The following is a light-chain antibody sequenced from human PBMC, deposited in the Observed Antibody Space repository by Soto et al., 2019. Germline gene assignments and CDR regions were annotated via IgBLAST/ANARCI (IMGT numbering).Light chain of an antibody. CDR2: DVS. V-gene: IGLV2-14*01. CDR3: SSYTSSSTLRV. CDR1: SSDVGGYNY. Sequence: QSALTQPASVSGSPGQSITISCTGTSSDVGGYNYVSWYQQHPGKAPKLMIYDVSNRPSGVSNRFSGPKSGNTASLTISGLQAEDEADYYCSSYTSSSTLRVFGTGTKLTVL. J-gene: IGLJ1*01.